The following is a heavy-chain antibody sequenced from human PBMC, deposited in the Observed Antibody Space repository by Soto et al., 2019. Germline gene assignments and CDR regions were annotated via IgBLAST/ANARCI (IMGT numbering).Heavy chain of an antibody. CDR1: GFTFGYYW. V-gene: IGHV3-74*01. Sequence: PGGSLRLSCVAPGFTFGYYWMHWVRQAPGEGLMWVSRLQTDGSHPDYADSVKGRFTISRDNAKNTLYLQMNNLRAEDTAVYYCARGGDPDYWGQGTLVTVSS. CDR3: ARGGDPDY. J-gene: IGHJ4*02. CDR2: LQTDGSHP. D-gene: IGHD2-21*02.